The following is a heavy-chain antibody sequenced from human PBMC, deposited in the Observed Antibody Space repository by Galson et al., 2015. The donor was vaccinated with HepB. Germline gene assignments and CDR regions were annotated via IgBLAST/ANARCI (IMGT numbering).Heavy chain of an antibody. CDR1: GYTFTGNY. CDR3: YGGQGDY. V-gene: IGHV1-2*02. J-gene: IGHJ4*02. Sequence: SVKVSCKASGYTFTGNYMYWARQAPGQGLEWMGWINPNSGGTKYAQKFQGRVTMSRDTSISTAYMELSRLTSDDTAVYYCYGGQGDYWGQGTQVTVSS. CDR2: INPNSGGT. D-gene: IGHD4-23*01.